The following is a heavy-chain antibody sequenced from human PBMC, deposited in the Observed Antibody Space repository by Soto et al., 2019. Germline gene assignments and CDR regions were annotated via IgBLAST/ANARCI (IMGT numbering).Heavy chain of an antibody. CDR2: ISYDGSNK. Sequence: GGSLSLSCAASGFTFSSYGMRWVRQAPGKGLEWVAVISYDGSNKYYADSVKGRFTISRDNSKNTLYLQMNSLRAEDTAVYYCAKGPDSGYDSGFFGYWGQGTLVTVSS. D-gene: IGHD5-12*01. CDR3: AKGPDSGYDSGFFGY. CDR1: GFTFSSYG. J-gene: IGHJ4*02. V-gene: IGHV3-30*18.